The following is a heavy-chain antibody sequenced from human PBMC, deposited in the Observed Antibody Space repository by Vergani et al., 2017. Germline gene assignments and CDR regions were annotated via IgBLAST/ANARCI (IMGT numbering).Heavy chain of an antibody. Sequence: QVQVVQSGAEVKKSGASVKVSCKTSGYTFSNYYMHWVRQATGQGLEWMGWMNPKSDFSGNAQKFQGRVIMTRDTSINTAYMELKNLTSEDTAVYYCARGRVWFDPWGQGTLVIVSS. CDR2: MNPKSDFS. V-gene: IGHV1-8*01. CDR3: ARGRVWFDP. CDR1: GYTFSNYY. J-gene: IGHJ5*02.